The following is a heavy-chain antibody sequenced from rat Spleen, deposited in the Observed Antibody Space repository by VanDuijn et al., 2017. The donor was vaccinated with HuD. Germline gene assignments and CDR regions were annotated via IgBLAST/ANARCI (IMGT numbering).Heavy chain of an antibody. V-gene: IGHV5-27*01. D-gene: IGHD1-12*01. CDR3: TTESPSTMILGYFDF. Sequence: EVQLVESGGGLVQPGRSMKLSCAASGFTFSNYGMAWVRQAPTKGLEWVASISTSGGSTYYRDSVKGRFTISRDNAKSTLYLQMDSLRSEDTATYYCTTESPSTMILGYFDFWGPGTMVTVSS. CDR1: GFTFSNYG. J-gene: IGHJ1*01. CDR2: ISTSGGST.